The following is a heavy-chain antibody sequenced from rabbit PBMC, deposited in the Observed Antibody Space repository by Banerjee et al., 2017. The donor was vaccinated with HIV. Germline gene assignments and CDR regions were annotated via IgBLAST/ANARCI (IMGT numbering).Heavy chain of an antibody. CDR1: GFDFSSYY. CDR3: ARGVL. V-gene: IGHV1S7*01. J-gene: IGHJ4*01. CDR2: IDPVFGST. Sequence: HLKESGGGLVQPGGSLTLSCKASGFDFSSYYMSWVRQAPGKGLEWIGYIDPVFGSTYYASWVNGRFTISSHNAQNTLYLQLNSLTAADTATYFCARGVLWGPGTLVTVS.